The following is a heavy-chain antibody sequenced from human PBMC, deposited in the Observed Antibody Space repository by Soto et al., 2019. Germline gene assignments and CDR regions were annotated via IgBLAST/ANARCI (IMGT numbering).Heavy chain of an antibody. CDR2: TNPKSGVT. J-gene: IGHJ4*02. D-gene: IGHD6-25*01. CDR1: GYSFTGYF. V-gene: IGHV1-2*02. Sequence: QVQLVQSGAEVKKPGASVKVSCKASGYSFTGYFMHWVRQVPGQGLEWMGWTNPKSGVTKYPQKFQGRVTMTRDTSISTAYMELTSLRSDDTAVDYCARAHVRLQLGASDYWGQGTLVTVSS. CDR3: ARAHVRLQLGASDY.